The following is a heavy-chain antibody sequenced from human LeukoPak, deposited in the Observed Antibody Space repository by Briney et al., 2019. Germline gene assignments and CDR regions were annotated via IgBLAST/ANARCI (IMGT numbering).Heavy chain of an antibody. CDR2: ISYDGSNK. Sequence: GGSLRLSCAASGFTFNSYAMHWVRQAPGKGLEWVAVISYDGSNKYYADSVKGRFTISRDNSKNTLYLQMNSLRAEDTAVYYCASVRGALDYWGQGTLVTVSS. D-gene: IGHD3-10*01. V-gene: IGHV3-30-3*01. CDR3: ASVRGALDY. CDR1: GFTFNSYA. J-gene: IGHJ4*02.